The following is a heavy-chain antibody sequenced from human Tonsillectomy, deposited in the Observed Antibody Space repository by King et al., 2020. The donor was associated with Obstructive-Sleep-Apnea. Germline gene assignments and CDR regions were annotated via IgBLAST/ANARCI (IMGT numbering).Heavy chain of an antibody. CDR1: GFTFSTYW. Sequence: VQLVESGGGLVQPGGSLRLSCAASGFTFSTYWMTWVRQAPGKGLEWVANIKQDGTETYYVDSVKGRFTISRANAKSSLYLKMNSLRAEDTAVYYCARDKLMNSYTGSYFPYWGQGTLVTASS. CDR2: IKQDGTET. CDR3: ARDKLMNSYTGSYFPY. D-gene: IGHD1-26*01. V-gene: IGHV3-7*01. J-gene: IGHJ4*02.